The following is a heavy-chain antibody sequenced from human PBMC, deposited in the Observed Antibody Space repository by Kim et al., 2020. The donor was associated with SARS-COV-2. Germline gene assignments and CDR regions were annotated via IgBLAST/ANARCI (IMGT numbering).Heavy chain of an antibody. D-gene: IGHD3-22*01. Sequence: TRYSPSFQGQVTISADKSISTAYLQWSSLKASDTAMYYCARIVSSGRLDYWGQGTLVTVSS. CDR3: ARIVSSGRLDY. J-gene: IGHJ4*02. CDR2: T. V-gene: IGHV5-51*01.